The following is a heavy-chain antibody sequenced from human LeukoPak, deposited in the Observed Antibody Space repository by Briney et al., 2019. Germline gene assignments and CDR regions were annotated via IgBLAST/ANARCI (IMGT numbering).Heavy chain of an antibody. CDR3: ARAPGGNAGNFQH. D-gene: IGHD4-23*01. CDR2: IYYSGST. Sequence: PSETLSLTCTVSGGSLSTYYWNWIRQPPGKGLGWIGYIYYSGSTNYNPSLKSRVTISVDTSKNHFSLKLSSVTAADTAVYYCARAPGGNAGNFQHWGQGTLVTVSS. CDR1: GGSLSTYY. J-gene: IGHJ1*01. V-gene: IGHV4-59*01.